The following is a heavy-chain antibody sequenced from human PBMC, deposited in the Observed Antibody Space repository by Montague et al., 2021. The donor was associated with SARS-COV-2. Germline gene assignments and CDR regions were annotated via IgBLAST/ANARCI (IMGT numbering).Heavy chain of an antibody. D-gene: IGHD1-26*01. CDR3: ARLWDTVYYYYGMDV. Sequence: SETLSLTCAVSGGSISSSSYYWGWIRQPPGKGLEWNGSIHYSGSTYYNPSLKSRVSISVDTSKNQFSLKLSSVTAADTAVYYCARLWDTVYYYYGMDVWGQGTTVTVSS. J-gene: IGHJ6*02. V-gene: IGHV4-39*01. CDR2: IHYSGST. CDR1: GGSISSSSYY.